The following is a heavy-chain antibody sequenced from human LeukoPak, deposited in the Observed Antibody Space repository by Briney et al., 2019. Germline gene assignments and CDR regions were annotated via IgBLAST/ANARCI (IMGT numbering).Heavy chain of an antibody. CDR3: ARGPVVVAGTAPFDY. Sequence: PGGSLRLSCAASGFTFSSYALHWVRLAPGKGLEYVSAISSNGGSTYYANSVKGRFTISRDNSKNTLYLQMGSLRDEDMGVYYCARGPVVVAGTAPFDYWGQGTLVTVSS. CDR1: GFTFSSYA. CDR2: ISSNGGST. V-gene: IGHV3-64*01. D-gene: IGHD6-19*01. J-gene: IGHJ4*02.